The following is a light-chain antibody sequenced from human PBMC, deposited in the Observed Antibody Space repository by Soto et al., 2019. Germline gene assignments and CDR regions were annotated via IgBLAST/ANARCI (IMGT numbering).Light chain of an antibody. CDR3: QQYHNLWT. Sequence: EIVMTQSPATLSMSPGERATISCTASHYVYSNVAWFQQRPGQAPRLLIYRASARATGTPARFSGSGSGTEFTLTITSLQSEDFAVYYCQQYHNLWTFGQGTKVDIK. V-gene: IGKV3-15*01. CDR1: HYVYSN. CDR2: RAS. J-gene: IGKJ1*01.